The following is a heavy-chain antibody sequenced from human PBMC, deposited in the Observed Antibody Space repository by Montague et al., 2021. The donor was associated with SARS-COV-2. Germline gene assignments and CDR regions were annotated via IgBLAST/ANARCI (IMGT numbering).Heavy chain of an antibody. CDR1: GFTFSSYW. V-gene: IGHV3-74*01. J-gene: IGHJ4*02. Sequence: SLRLSCAASGFTFSSYWMHWVRQAPGKGLVWVSRINSDGSSTSYADSVKGRFTISRDNAKNTLYLQMNSLRAENTAVYYCASGSFLGVAPGDYWGQGTLVTVSS. CDR2: INSDGSST. D-gene: IGHD3-10*01. CDR3: ASGSFLGVAPGDY.